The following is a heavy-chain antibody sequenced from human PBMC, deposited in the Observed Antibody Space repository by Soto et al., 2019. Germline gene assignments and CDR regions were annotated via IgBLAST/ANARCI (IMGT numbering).Heavy chain of an antibody. CDR2: IPYDGSNK. Sequence: QVQLVESGGGVVQPGRSLRLSCAASGFTFSNNAMHWVRQPPGKGLEWVAAIPYDGSNKYYADSVKGRFTISRDNSKNTLYLQMNSLRAEDTAGYYCAKRVGGDGWAPGYWGQGTLVTVSS. D-gene: IGHD3-10*01. CDR1: GFTFSNNA. CDR3: AKRVGGDGWAPGY. J-gene: IGHJ4*02. V-gene: IGHV3-30*18.